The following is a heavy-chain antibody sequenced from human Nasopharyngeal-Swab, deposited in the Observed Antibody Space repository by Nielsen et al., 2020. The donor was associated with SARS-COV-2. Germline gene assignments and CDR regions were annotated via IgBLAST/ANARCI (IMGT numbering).Heavy chain of an antibody. CDR2: IKHSGST. V-gene: IGHV4-34*01. J-gene: IGHJ6*03. Sequence: RQAPGEGLEWIGEIKHSGSTNYNPSLKSRVTISVDTSKNQFSLKLSSVTAADTAVYYCARERRYGQRKLNYYYYMVVWGKGTTVTVSS. CDR3: ARERRYGQRKLNYYYYMVV. D-gene: IGHD3-9*01.